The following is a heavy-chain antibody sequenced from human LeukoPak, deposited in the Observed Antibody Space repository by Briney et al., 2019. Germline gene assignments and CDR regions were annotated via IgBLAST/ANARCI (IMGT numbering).Heavy chain of an antibody. CDR1: GGSFSGYY. CDR3: ARGHEGVVVAATNWFDP. Sequence: SETLSLTCAVYGGSFSGYYWSWIRQPPGKGLEWTGEINHSGSTNYNPSLKSRVTISVDTSKNQYSLKLSSVTAADTAVYYCARGHEGVVVAATNWFDPWGQGTLVTVSS. D-gene: IGHD2-15*01. J-gene: IGHJ5*02. V-gene: IGHV4-34*01. CDR2: INHSGST.